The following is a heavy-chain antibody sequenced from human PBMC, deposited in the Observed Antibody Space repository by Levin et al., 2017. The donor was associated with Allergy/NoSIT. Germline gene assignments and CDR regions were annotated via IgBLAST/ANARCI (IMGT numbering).Heavy chain of an antibody. D-gene: IGHD5-12*01. V-gene: IGHV3-21*01. Sequence: LSLTCAASGFTFSSYSMKWVRQAPGKGLEWVSSISSSSSYIYYADSVKGRFTISRDNAKNSLYLQMNSLRDEDTAVYYCARGYSGYDPGVFDYWGQGTLVTVSS. CDR3: ARGYSGYDPGVFDY. J-gene: IGHJ4*02. CDR1: GFTFSSYS. CDR2: ISSSSSYI.